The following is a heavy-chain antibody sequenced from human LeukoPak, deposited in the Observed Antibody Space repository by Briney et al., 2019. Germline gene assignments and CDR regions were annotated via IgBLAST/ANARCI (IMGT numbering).Heavy chain of an antibody. CDR3: ANLYGDSRLDY. CDR1: GFTLSSYG. V-gene: IGHV3-30*18. Sequence: PGRSLRLSCAASGFTLSSYGRHWVRRPPGKGLEWVAVISYDGINKYHADSVKGRFTISRDNSKNTLYLQMNSLRAEDTALYYCANLYGDSRLDYWGQGTLVTVSS. D-gene: IGHD4-17*01. J-gene: IGHJ4*02. CDR2: ISYDGINK.